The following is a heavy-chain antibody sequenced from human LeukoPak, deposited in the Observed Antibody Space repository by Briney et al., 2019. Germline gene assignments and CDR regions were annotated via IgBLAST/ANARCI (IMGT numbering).Heavy chain of an antibody. V-gene: IGHV1-8*01. J-gene: IGHJ6*02. CDR3: ARGFSYRMDV. CDR1: GYTFTNYD. CDR2: MDPNSGNT. Sequence: ASGKVSCKASGYTFTNYDINWVRQATGQGLEWMGWMDPNSGNTGYAQKFQGRVTMTRNTSISTTYMELSGLRSEDTAVYYCARGFSYRMDVWGQGTTVTVSS.